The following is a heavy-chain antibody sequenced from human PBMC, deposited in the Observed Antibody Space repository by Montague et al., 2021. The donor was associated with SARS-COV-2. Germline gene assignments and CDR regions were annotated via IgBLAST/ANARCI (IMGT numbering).Heavy chain of an antibody. CDR3: ASQPIPVTGSGEFDY. J-gene: IGHJ4*02. D-gene: IGHD6-19*01. Sequence: SETLSLTCTVSGGSISGYYWSWIRQPPGKGLEWIGYIYHSGNTKYNPSLKSRVSISADTSKNQFSLRLRSVTAADTAVYYCASQPIPVTGSGEFDYWGPGTLVTVSP. CDR1: GGSISGYY. V-gene: IGHV4-59*08. CDR2: IYHSGNT.